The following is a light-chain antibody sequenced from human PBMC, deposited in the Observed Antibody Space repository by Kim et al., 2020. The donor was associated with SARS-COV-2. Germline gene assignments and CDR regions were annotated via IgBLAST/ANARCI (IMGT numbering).Light chain of an antibody. J-gene: IGLJ1*01. Sequence: SLTSSCTGTSSDVGGYNYVSWYQQHPGKAPKLMIYDVSNRPSAFSNRFSGSKSGNTASLTISGLQAEDEADYYCSSYTSSSTLYVFGTGTKVTVL. V-gene: IGLV2-14*03. CDR2: DVS. CDR1: SSDVGGYNY. CDR3: SSYTSSSTLYV.